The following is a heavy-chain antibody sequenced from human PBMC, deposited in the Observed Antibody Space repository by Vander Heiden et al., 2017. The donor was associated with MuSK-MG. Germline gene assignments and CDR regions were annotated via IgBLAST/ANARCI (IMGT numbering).Heavy chain of an antibody. CDR2: IIPIFGTA. CDR3: ARSSRPPIVVVPAYYYYGMDV. Sequence: QVQLVQSGAEVKKPGSSVKVSCTASGGTFSTYAISWLRQAPGQGLEWMGGIIPIFGTANYAQKFQGRVTMTADESTSTAYMELSSLRSEDTAVYYCARSSRPPIVVVPAYYYYGMDVWGQGTTVTVSS. CDR1: GGTFSTYA. J-gene: IGHJ6*02. D-gene: IGHD2-2*01. V-gene: IGHV1-69*01.